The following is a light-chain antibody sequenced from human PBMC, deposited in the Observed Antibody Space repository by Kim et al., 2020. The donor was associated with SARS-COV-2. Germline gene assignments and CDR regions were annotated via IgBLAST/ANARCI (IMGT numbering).Light chain of an antibody. Sequence: RVTIAGTRSSSNNGAGYDVHWYQQLPGTAPKLLIYGNSNRPSGVPDRFSGSKSGTSASLAITGLQAEDEADYYCQSYDSSLSDVVFGGGTQLTVL. V-gene: IGLV1-40*01. J-gene: IGLJ2*01. CDR3: QSYDSSLSDVV. CDR2: GNS. CDR1: SSNNGAGYD.